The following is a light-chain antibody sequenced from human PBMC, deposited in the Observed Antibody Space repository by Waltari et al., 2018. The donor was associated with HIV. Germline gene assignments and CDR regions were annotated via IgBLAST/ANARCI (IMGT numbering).Light chain of an antibody. CDR3: AAWDDSLNGQVV. J-gene: IGLJ2*01. CDR1: GSNIVPNT. V-gene: IGLV1-44*01. Sequence: QSVLTQPSSVSATPGQRVTISCSGSGSNIVPNTVSWYHLLPETAPQLFIFSDDQRPSGVPDRFSGSKSGTSASLTISGLQSEDEATYFCAAWDDSLNGQVVFGGGTLLTVL. CDR2: SDD.